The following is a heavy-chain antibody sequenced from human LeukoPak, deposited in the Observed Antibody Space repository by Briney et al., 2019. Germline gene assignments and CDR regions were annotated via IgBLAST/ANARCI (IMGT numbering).Heavy chain of an antibody. V-gene: IGHV3-74*01. J-gene: IGHJ6*02. D-gene: IGHD3-10*01. CDR1: GFTFSSYW. CDR3: AREYYYGSGSRYYYGMDV. CDR2: INTDGSST. Sequence: GGSLRLSFAASGFTFSSYWMHWVRQAPGKGLVWVSRINTDGSSTSYADSVKGRFTISRDNAKNSLYLQMNSLRAEDTAVYYCAREYYYGSGSRYYYGMDVWGQGTTVTVSS.